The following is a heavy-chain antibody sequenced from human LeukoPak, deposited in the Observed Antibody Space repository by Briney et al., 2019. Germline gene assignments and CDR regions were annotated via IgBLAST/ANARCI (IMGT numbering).Heavy chain of an antibody. D-gene: IGHD2-15*01. CDR1: GFTFSSYG. J-gene: IGHJ6*02. CDR3: ANPLRYCSGGSCYPDYYYYYGMDV. Sequence: GRSLRLSCAASGFTFSSYGMHWVRQAPGKGLEWVAVISYDGSNKYYADSVKGRFTISRDNSKNTLYLQMNSLRAEDTAVYYCANPLRYCSGGSCYPDYYYYYGMDVWGQGTTVTVSS. V-gene: IGHV3-30*18. CDR2: ISYDGSNK.